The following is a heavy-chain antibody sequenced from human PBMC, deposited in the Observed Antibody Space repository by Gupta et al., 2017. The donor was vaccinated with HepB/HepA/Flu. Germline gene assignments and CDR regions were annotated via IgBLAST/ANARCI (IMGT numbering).Heavy chain of an antibody. V-gene: IGHV3-23*01. CDR2: MTGNADST. J-gene: IGHJ4*02. CDR3: AKEGCYMYFRYFDF. D-gene: IGHD2-15*01. Sequence: EVQLFESGGASLHPGGSLRLSCPAPGFTFGTFSMSRVRQAPGKGLEWVAGMTGNADSTYYADYVKSRFTISRDNARNTLYLEVNGLRAEDTAIYYCAKEGCYMYFRYFDFGGQVALVTVSS. CDR1: GFTFGTFS.